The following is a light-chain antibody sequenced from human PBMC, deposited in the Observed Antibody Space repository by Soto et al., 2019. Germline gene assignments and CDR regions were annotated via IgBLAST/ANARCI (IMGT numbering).Light chain of an antibody. CDR2: EVS. Sequence: QAVVTQPASVSGSPGQSITISCTGTSSDVGGYDYVSWYQHHPGKAPKLLIFEVSNRPSGVSNRFSGSKSGNTASLTISGLQAEDEADYYCSSHRSDITVVFGGGTQLTVL. V-gene: IGLV2-14*01. CDR3: SSHRSDITVV. J-gene: IGLJ2*01. CDR1: SSDVGGYDY.